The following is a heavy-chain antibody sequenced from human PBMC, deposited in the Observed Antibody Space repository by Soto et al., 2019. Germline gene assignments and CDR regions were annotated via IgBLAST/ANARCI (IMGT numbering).Heavy chain of an antibody. CDR2: IYYSGSS. D-gene: IGHD1-26*01. Sequence: LSLTCPVSGGSISSGSYHWSWIRQHPGKGLEWIGNIYYSGSSYYNPSLKSRATISIDTSKDQFSLRLGSVAAADTAVYYCARVEGSSYYFRHDCWGRGTLVTVSS. CDR1: GGSISSGSYH. J-gene: IGHJ4*02. V-gene: IGHV4-31*03. CDR3: ARVEGSSYYFRHDC.